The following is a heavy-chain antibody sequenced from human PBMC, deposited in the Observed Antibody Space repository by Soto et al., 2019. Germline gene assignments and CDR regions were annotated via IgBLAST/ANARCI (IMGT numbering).Heavy chain of an antibody. CDR1: GFPFGNFL. CDR3: IGSFPV. V-gene: IGHV3-49*03. CDR2: IRSQPHGGTA. Sequence: EVYLVESGGGLVEPGRSLRLSCTASGFPFGNFLMRWFLQAPGKGMEWVGFIRSQPHGGTAEYAASVRGRVTISRYDYKGIAYLQMNIIQTEDSGVYYCIGSFPVWGPGTLVTVSS. D-gene: IGHD3-10*01. J-gene: IGHJ4*02.